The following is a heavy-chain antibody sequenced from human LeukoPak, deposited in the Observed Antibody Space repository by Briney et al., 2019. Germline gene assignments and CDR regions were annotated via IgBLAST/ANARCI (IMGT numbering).Heavy chain of an antibody. J-gene: IGHJ6*02. Sequence: SETLSLTCTVSGGSISSGGYYWSWIRQHPGKGLEWIGYIYYSGSTNYNPSRKSRVTISVDTSKNQFSLKLSSVTAADTAVYYCASRYYDFWSGYPLYYYYGMDVWGQGTTVTVSS. V-gene: IGHV4-31*03. CDR2: IYYSGST. D-gene: IGHD3-3*01. CDR1: GGSISSGGYY. CDR3: ASRYYDFWSGYPLYYYYGMDV.